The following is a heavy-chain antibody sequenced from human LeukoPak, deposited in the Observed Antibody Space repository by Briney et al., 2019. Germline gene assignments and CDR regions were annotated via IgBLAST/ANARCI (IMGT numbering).Heavy chain of an antibody. CDR2: IYTSGST. Sequence: SQTLSLTCTVSGGSISSGSYYWSWIRQPAGKGLEWIGRIYTSGSTNCNPSLKSRVTMSADTSKNQFSLKVNSVTAADTAVYYCARDRYYYDSSGYSERFDYWGQGTLVTVSS. CDR3: ARDRYYYDSSGYSERFDY. V-gene: IGHV4-61*02. D-gene: IGHD3-22*01. CDR1: GGSISSGSYY. J-gene: IGHJ4*02.